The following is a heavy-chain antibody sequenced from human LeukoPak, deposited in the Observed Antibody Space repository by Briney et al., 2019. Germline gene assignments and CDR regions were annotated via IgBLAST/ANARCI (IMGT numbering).Heavy chain of an antibody. CDR1: GYSFTSYW. J-gene: IGHJ6*02. D-gene: IGHD3-3*01. V-gene: IGHV5-51*01. CDR3: ARHQRYYDFWSGYSNRYGMDV. CDR2: IYPGDSDT. Sequence: GESLKISCKGSGYSFTSYWIGWVRQMPGKGLEWIGIIYPGDSDTRYSPSFQGQVTISADRSISTAYLQWSSLKASDTAMYYCARHQRYYDFWSGYSNRYGMDVWGQGTTVTVSS.